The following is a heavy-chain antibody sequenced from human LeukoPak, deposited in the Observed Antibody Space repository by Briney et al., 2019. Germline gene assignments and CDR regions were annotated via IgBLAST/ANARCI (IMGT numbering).Heavy chain of an antibody. V-gene: IGHV3-30-3*01. CDR2: ISYDGSNK. D-gene: IGHD5-24*01. J-gene: IGHJ4*02. Sequence: GGSLRLSCAASGFTFSSYAMHWVRQAPGKGLEWVAVISYDGSNKYYADSVKGRFTISRDNSKNTLYLQMNSLRAEDTAVYYCARDPAEDGYNSYFDYWGQGTLVTVSS. CDR1: GFTFSSYA. CDR3: ARDPAEDGYNSYFDY.